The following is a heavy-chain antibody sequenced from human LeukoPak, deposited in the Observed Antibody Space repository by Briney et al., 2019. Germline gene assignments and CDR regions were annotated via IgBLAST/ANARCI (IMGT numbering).Heavy chain of an antibody. J-gene: IGHJ4*02. CDR1: GGSVSSHY. D-gene: IGHD6-19*01. V-gene: IGHV4-59*02. CDR3: ARGSPGRYFDY. Sequence: PSETLSLTCTVSGGSVSSHYWSWIRQPPGKGLEWIAYIYYSGSTNYNPSLKSRVTISVDTSKNQFSLNLTSVTAADTAVYCCARGSPGRYFDYWGQGTLVTVSS. CDR2: IYYSGST.